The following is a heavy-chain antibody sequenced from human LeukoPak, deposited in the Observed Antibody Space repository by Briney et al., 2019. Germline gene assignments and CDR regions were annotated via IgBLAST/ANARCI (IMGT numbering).Heavy chain of an antibody. D-gene: IGHD6-19*01. CDR1: GFTFSSYW. J-gene: IGHJ4*02. CDR2: IKQDGSEK. CDR3: ARVEGGWYGYSLVDY. Sequence: GGSLRLSCAASGFTFSSYWMRWVRQAPGKGLEWVANIKQDGSEKYYVDSVKGRFTISRDNAKNSLYLQMNSLRAEDTAVYYCARVEGGWYGYSLVDYWGQGTLVTVSS. V-gene: IGHV3-7*01.